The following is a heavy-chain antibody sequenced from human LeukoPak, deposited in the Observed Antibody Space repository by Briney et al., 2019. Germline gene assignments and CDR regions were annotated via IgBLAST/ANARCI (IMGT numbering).Heavy chain of an antibody. CDR2: IKQNGNEK. J-gene: IGHJ4*02. D-gene: IGHD1-26*01. Sequence: GGSLRLSCAASGFTFSRYWMSWVRQAPGKGLEWVANIKQNGNEKYYVDSVRGRFTISRDNAKNSLYLQMNSLRAEDTAVYYCARDKVVGPTQFDYWGQGALVTVSS. CDR3: ARDKVVGPTQFDY. CDR1: GFTFSRYW. V-gene: IGHV3-7*01.